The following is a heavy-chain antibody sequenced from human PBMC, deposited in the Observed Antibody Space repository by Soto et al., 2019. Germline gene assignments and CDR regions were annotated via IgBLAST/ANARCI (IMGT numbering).Heavy chain of an antibody. V-gene: IGHV3-9*01. CDR1: GFTFEAYS. J-gene: IGHJ3*01. Sequence: PGGSLRLSCAASGFTFEAYSLHWVRQLPGKGLEWVAGISGDSGSSGYADSVRGRFTVSRDNAKNSLFLQMSSLSPEDTALYYCTKRRSARPGFDAFDLWRQGTMVTVSS. CDR2: ISGDSGSS. CDR3: TKRRSARPGFDAFDL.